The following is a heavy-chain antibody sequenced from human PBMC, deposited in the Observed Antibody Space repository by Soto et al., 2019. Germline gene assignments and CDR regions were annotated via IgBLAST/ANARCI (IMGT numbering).Heavy chain of an antibody. J-gene: IGHJ4*02. V-gene: IGHV3-23*01. CDR3: AKDLCGSGASCYHFDY. CDR2: ISGSGEST. Sequence: PGGSLGRYGGIAGCWLSGIAKSWVRQAPGKGLEWVSSISGSGESTYYAGSVKGRFIVSRDNSEDTLYLQLNSLRAEDTALYYCAKDLCGSGASCYHFDYWGQGPLVSVSS. D-gene: IGHD2-15*01. CDR1: GCWLSGIA.